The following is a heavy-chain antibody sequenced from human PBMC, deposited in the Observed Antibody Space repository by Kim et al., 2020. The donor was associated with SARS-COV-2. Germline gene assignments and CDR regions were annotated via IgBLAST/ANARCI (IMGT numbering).Heavy chain of an antibody. J-gene: IGHJ3*02. CDR1: GFTFTSYA. D-gene: IGHD3-16*01. V-gene: IGHV3-23*01. CDR2: ISDSGGSR. CDR3: AKDPRTSPGWGAFDI. Sequence: GGSLRLSCAASGFTFTSYAMTWVRQAPGKGLEWVSSISDSGGSRFYPDSVKGRFTVSRDNSKNTLYLEINSLRVEDTAVYYCAKDPRTSPGWGAFDIWGQGTMVTVSS.